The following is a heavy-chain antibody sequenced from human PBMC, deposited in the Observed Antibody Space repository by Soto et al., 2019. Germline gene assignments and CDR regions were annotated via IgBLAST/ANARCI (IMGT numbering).Heavy chain of an antibody. CDR3: ARTPFWDYDILTGYLWDY. Sequence: SETLSLTCTVSGGSISSSSYYWGWIRQPPGKGLEWIGSIYYSGSTYYNPSLKSRVTISVDTSKNQFSLKLSSVTAADTAVYYCARTPFWDYDILTGYLWDYWGQGTLVTVSS. CDR2: IYYSGST. D-gene: IGHD3-9*01. J-gene: IGHJ4*02. CDR1: GGSISSSSYY. V-gene: IGHV4-39*01.